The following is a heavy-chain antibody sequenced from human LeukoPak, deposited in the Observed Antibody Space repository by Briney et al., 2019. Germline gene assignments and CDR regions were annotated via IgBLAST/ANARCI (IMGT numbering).Heavy chain of an antibody. CDR3: ARDEFYCSGGSCYSGWFDP. J-gene: IGHJ5*02. Sequence: GGSLRLSCAASGFTFSSYAMSWVRQAPGKGLEWVSAISGSGGSTYYADSVKGRFTISRDNAKNSLYLQMNSLRAEDTAVYYCARDEFYCSGGSCYSGWFDPWGQGTLVTVSS. CDR1: GFTFSSYA. CDR2: ISGSGGST. V-gene: IGHV3-23*01. D-gene: IGHD2-15*01.